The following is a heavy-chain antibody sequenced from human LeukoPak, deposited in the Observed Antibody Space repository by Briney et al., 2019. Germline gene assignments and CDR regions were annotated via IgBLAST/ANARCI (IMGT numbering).Heavy chain of an antibody. Sequence: ESGPTPAKPTQTLTLTCTFSGFSLSTSGVGVGWIRQPPRKALEWLALSFWDDDQSHSPYPQGRLTSTSYTCQTQMCLTMTNIDPVDTATYYCAYRRIEAAAVTGWFDPWGQGTLVTVSS. V-gene: IGHV2-5*02. CDR2: SFWDDDQ. D-gene: IGHD6-13*01. CDR1: GFSLSTSGVG. CDR3: AYRRIEAAAVTGWFDP. J-gene: IGHJ5*02.